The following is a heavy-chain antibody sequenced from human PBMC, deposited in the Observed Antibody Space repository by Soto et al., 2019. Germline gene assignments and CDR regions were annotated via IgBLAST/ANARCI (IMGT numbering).Heavy chain of an antibody. V-gene: IGHV4-30-2*01. CDR1: GGSISSGGYS. CDR3: ARGYCSSTSCYKSLEPYFDY. D-gene: IGHD2-2*02. J-gene: IGHJ4*02. Sequence: PSETLSLTCAVSGGSISSGGYSWSWIRQPPGKGLEWIGYIYHSGSTYYNPSLKSRVTISVDRSKNQFSLKLSSVTAADTAVHYCARGYCSSTSCYKSLEPYFDYWGQGTLVTVSS. CDR2: IYHSGST.